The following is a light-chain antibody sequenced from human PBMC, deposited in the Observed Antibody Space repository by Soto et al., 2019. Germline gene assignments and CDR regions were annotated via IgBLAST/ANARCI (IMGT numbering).Light chain of an antibody. CDR3: QQYHKWPPFT. CDR1: QSVDST. V-gene: IGKV3-15*01. Sequence: EIVMTQSPATLSASPGETATLSCRASQSVDSTLAWYQQKPGQAPRLLIYDASTSVTGIPARFSCSGSGTEFTLTIIRLQSEDFSVYFFQQYHKWPPFTFGHGTKLQIK. CDR2: DAS. J-gene: IGKJ2*01.